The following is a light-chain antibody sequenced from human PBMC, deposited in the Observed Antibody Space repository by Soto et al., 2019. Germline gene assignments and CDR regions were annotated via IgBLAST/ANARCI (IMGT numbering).Light chain of an antibody. V-gene: IGLV2-14*01. J-gene: IGLJ1*01. CDR3: SSYTSSSTYV. Sequence: QSALTQPASVSGSPGQSITTSCTGTSSDVGGYNYVSWYQQHPGKAPKLMIYDVSNRPSGVSNRFSGSKSGNTASLTISGLQAEDEADYYCSSYTSSSTYVFGTGTKATVL. CDR2: DVS. CDR1: SSDVGGYNY.